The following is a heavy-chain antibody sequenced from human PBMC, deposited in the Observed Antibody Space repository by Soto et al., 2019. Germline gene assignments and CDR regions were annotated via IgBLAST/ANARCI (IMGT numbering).Heavy chain of an antibody. CDR1: GFTFSSYG. CDR2: ISYDGSNK. D-gene: IGHD6-13*01. CDR3: AKSSSWKYNDAFDI. J-gene: IGHJ3*02. V-gene: IGHV3-30*18. Sequence: QVQLVDSGGGVVQPGRSLRLSCAASGFTFSSYGMHWVRQAPGKGLEWVAVISYDGSNKYYADSVKGRFTISRDNSKNTLYLQMNSLRAEDTAVYYCAKSSSWKYNDAFDIWGQGTMVTVSS.